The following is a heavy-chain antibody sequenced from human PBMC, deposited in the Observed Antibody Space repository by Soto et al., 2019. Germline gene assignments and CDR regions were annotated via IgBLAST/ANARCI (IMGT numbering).Heavy chain of an antibody. V-gene: IGHV3-33*01. J-gene: IGHJ4*02. CDR1: GFTLSSYG. D-gene: IGHD1-1*01. Sequence: GGSLRIYCAASGFTLSSYGMHWVRQAPGKGLEWVAVIWYDGSNKYYADSVKGRFTISRDNSKNTLYLQMNSLRAEDTAVYYCARDPHDAIDYWGQGTLVTVSS. CDR3: ARDPHDAIDY. CDR2: IWYDGSNK.